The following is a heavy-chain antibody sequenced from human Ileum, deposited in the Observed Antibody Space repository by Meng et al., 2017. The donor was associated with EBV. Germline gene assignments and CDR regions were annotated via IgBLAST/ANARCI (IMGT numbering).Heavy chain of an antibody. D-gene: IGHD3-16*01. Sequence: QSHEAGPRLVTASGALSLTCSVSEDSTIRSHWGSWVRQPPGKGLEWIGEILHAGVTNYNPSLKSRVSMSVDRSRIQASLNLNSVTAADTAIYYCARGEDYTWDVWGQGILVTVSS. CDR2: ILHAGVT. V-gene: IGHV4-4*02. J-gene: IGHJ4*02. CDR1: EDSTIRSHW. CDR3: ARGEDYTWDV.